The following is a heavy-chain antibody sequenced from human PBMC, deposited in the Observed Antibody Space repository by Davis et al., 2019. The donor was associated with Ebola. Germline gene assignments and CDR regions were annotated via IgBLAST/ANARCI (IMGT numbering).Heavy chain of an antibody. J-gene: IGHJ4*02. CDR2: ISTNGRTT. V-gene: IGHV3-64*02. Sequence: LSLTCAASGFTFSSYVMHWVRQSPGKGLESVSAISTNGRTTYYADSVKGRFTISRDNSKNTLYLEMGSLRAEDMAVYYCATASSISAYDYWGQGTLVTVSS. CDR1: GFTFSSYV. CDR3: ATASSISAYDY. D-gene: IGHD6-6*01.